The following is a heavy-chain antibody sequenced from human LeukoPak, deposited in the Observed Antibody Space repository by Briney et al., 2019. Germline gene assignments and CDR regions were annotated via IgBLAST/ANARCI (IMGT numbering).Heavy chain of an antibody. Sequence: SLRLSCAASGFTFADYAMHWVRQAPGKGLEWVSGISWNSGSIGYADSVKGRFTISRDNAKNSLYLQMNSLRAEDTALYYCAKDLRFGRDYYFDSWGQGTLVTVSS. J-gene: IGHJ4*02. CDR1: GFTFADYA. D-gene: IGHD3-3*01. CDR3: AKDLRFGRDYYFDS. V-gene: IGHV3-9*01. CDR2: ISWNSGSI.